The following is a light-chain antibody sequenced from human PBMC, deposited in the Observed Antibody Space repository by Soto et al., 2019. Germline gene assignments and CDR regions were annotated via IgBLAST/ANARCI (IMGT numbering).Light chain of an antibody. V-gene: IGLV1-40*01. CDR3: QSYDSSLSIWV. Sequence: SVLTQPPSVSGAPGQRVTISCTGSSSNIGARYDVHWYQQLPGTAPKLLIYGNSNRPSGVPDRFSGSKSGTSASLAITGLQADDEADYYCQSYDSSLSIWVFGGGTKLTVL. CDR2: GNS. J-gene: IGLJ3*02. CDR1: SSNIGARYD.